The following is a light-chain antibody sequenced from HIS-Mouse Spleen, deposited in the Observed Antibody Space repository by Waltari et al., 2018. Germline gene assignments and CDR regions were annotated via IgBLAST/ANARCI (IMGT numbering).Light chain of an antibody. CDR1: AFPKKY. Sequence: SYELTQPPSASVSPGQKARITCPGHAFPKKYAYWYQQKSGQAPVLVIYEDSKRPSGIPERFSGSSAGTMATLTISGAQVEDEADYYCYSTDSSGNHRVFGGGTKLTVL. CDR2: EDS. J-gene: IGLJ2*01. CDR3: YSTDSSGNHRV. V-gene: IGLV3-10*01.